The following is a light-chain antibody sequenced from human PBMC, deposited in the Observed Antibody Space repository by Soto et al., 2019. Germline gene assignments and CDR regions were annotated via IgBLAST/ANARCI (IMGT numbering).Light chain of an antibody. J-gene: IGKJ4*01. V-gene: IGKV3-15*01. CDR2: GAS. CDR1: QSVSRS. CDR3: QHYYNWPPIT. Sequence: EIVMTQSPATLSVSPGERATLSCRASQSVSRSLAWYQQKPGQAPRLLIYGASTRAAGVPDRFSGSGSGTEFTLTISSLQSEDFAVYYCQHYYNWPPITFGGGTKVEI.